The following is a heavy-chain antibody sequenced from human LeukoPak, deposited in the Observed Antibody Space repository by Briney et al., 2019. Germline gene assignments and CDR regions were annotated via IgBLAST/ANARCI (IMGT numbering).Heavy chain of an antibody. CDR3: ARVPPLGYCSSTSCLGAFDI. CDR2: IKQDGSEK. V-gene: IGHV3-7*01. CDR1: GFTFSSYW. Sequence: GGSLRLSCAASGFTFSSYWMSWVRQAPGKGLEWVANIKQDGSEKYYVDSVKGRFTISRDNAKNTLYLQMNSLRAEDTAVYYCARVPPLGYCSSTSCLGAFDIWGQGTMVTVSS. J-gene: IGHJ3*02. D-gene: IGHD2-2*01.